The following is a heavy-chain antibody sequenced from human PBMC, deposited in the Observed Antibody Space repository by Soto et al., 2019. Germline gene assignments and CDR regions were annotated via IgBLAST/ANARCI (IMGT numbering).Heavy chain of an antibody. CDR3: ASINRGYYDSSGYDLDY. J-gene: IGHJ4*02. V-gene: IGHV4-4*02. Sequence: ASETLSLTCAVSGGSISSSNWWSWVRQPPGKGLEWIGEIYHSGSTNYNPSLKSRVTISVDKSKNQFSLKLSSVTAADTAVYYCASINRGYYDSSGYDLDYWGQGTLVTVSS. D-gene: IGHD3-22*01. CDR1: GGSISSSNW. CDR2: IYHSGST.